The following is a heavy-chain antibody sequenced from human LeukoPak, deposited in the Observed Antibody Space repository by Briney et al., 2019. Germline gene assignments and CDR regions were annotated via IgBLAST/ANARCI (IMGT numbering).Heavy chain of an antibody. J-gene: IGHJ5*02. CDR2: IYTSGST. V-gene: IGHV4-61*02. CDR3: ARGSRPGSYYYGSGSYYENWFDP. Sequence: SETLSLTCTVSGGSISSGSYYWSWIRQPAGKGLEWVGRIYTSGSTNYNPSLKSRVTISVDTSKNQFSLKLSSVTAADTAVYYCARGSRPGSYYYGSGSYYENWFDPWGQGTLVTVSS. CDR1: GGSISSGSYY. D-gene: IGHD3-10*01.